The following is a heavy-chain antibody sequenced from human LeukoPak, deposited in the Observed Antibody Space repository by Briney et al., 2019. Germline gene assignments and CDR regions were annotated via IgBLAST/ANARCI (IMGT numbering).Heavy chain of an antibody. CDR2: ISDDGRRK. J-gene: IGHJ4*02. CDR3: AKRPSDYGDYVSYFDY. V-gene: IGHV3-30*18. CDR1: GFSFISYG. D-gene: IGHD4-17*01. Sequence: PGGSLRLSCAASGFSFISYGMHWVRQAPGKGLEWVGVISDDGRRKDYADSVKGRFTISRDNSKDTLYLQMNSLRAEDTAEYYCAKRPSDYGDYVSYFDYWGQGTLVTVSS.